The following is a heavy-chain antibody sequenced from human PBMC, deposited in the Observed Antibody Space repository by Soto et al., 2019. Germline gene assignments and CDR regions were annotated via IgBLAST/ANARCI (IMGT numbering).Heavy chain of an antibody. D-gene: IGHD5-12*01. V-gene: IGHV6-1*01. Sequence: SQTLSLTCAISGDSVSSNTASWNWIRQYPSRGLEWLGRTYFRSKWYNDYAVSVKSRIIINPDTSNNQFSLQLNSVTPEDTAVYFCAKGDNLGPKTGYAFDPWGQGIMVTVSS. J-gene: IGHJ5*02. CDR1: GDSVSSNTAS. CDR3: AKGDNLGPKTGYAFDP. CDR2: TYFRSKWYN.